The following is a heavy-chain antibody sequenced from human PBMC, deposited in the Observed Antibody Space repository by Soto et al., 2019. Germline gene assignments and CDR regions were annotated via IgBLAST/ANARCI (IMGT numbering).Heavy chain of an antibody. V-gene: IGHV4-59*01. J-gene: IGHJ4*02. D-gene: IGHD6-19*01. CDR3: AGLTQAAGTIDY. Sequence: SETLSLTCTVSGGSISSYYWSWIRQPPGKGLEWIGYIYYSGSTNYNPSLKSRVTISVDTSKNQFSLKLSSVTAADTAVYYCAGLTQAAGTIDYWGQGTLVTVSS. CDR2: IYYSGST. CDR1: GGSISSYY.